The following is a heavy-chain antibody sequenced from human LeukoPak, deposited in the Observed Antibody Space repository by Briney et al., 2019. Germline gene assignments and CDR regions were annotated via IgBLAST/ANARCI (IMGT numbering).Heavy chain of an antibody. J-gene: IGHJ3*02. Sequence: SETLSLTCTVSGGSISSHYWSWIRQPPGKGLEWIGYVYYSGSTNYNPSLKSRVTISVDTSKNQFSLKLSSVTAADTAVYYCARDRYSSSFDIWGQGTMVTVSS. V-gene: IGHV4-59*11. CDR1: GGSISSHY. CDR3: ARDRYSSSFDI. D-gene: IGHD6-6*01. CDR2: VYYSGST.